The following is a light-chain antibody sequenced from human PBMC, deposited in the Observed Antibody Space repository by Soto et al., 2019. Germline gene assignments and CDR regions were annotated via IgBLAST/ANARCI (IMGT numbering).Light chain of an antibody. J-gene: IGLJ1*01. V-gene: IGLV2-14*03. CDR2: HVS. CDR1: SSDVGGYKY. Sequence: QSVLTQPASVSGSPGQSITIACTGTSSDVGGYKYVSWYQQYPGKVPKLLIYHVSNRPSGVSNRFSGSKSGNTASLTISGLQAEDEADYFCTSFTSDNLYVFGNGTKVTVL. CDR3: TSFTSDNLYV.